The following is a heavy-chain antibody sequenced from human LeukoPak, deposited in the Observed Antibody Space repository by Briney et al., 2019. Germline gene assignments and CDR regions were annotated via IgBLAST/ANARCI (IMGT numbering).Heavy chain of an antibody. V-gene: IGHV4-59*01. CDR3: ARARHYLYTHLTFRWFDP. CDR2: IYYSGST. CDR1: GGSISSYY. D-gene: IGHD2-2*02. J-gene: IGHJ5*02. Sequence: SETLSLTCTVSGGSISSYYWSWIRQPPGKGLEWIGYIYYSGSTNYNPSLKSRVTISVDTSKNQFSLKLSSVTAADTAVYYCARARHYLYTHLTFRWFDPWGHGTLVTVSS.